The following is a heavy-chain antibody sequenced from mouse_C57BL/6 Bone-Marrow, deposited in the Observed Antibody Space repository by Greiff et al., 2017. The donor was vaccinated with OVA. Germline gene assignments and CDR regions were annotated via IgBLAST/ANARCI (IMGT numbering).Heavy chain of an antibody. J-gene: IGHJ3*01. Sequence: EVKLVESGGDLVKPGGSLKLSCAASGFTFSSYGMSWVRQTPDKRLEWVATISSGGSYTYYPDSVKGRFTIARDNAKNTLYLQMSSLKSEDTAMYYCARRAYGKASAYWGQGTLVTVSA. CDR2: ISSGGSYT. D-gene: IGHD1-1*01. CDR3: ARRAYGKASAY. CDR1: GFTFSSYG. V-gene: IGHV5-6*02.